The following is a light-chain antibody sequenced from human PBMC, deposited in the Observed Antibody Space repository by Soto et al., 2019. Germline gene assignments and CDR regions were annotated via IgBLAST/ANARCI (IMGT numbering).Light chain of an antibody. J-gene: IGLJ2*01. CDR2: VDD. CDR1: RSNIGVNT. CDR3: AAWDDSLNAVV. Sequence: QSVLTQPPSVSGTLGQRVIISCSGSRSNIGVNTVNWYRQLPGTAPKLLIYVDDERPSGVPDRFSGSKSGTSASLAISGLQSEDEADFYCAAWDDSLNAVVFGGGTKLTVL. V-gene: IGLV1-44*01.